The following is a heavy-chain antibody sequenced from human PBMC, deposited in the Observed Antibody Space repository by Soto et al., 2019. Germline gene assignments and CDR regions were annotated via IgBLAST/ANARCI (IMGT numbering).Heavy chain of an antibody. Sequence: QVQLQQWGAGLLKPSETLSLTCAVYGGSFSGYYWSWIRQPPGKGLEWIGEINHSGSTNYNPSLKSRVTISVDTSQYQFSLKLSSVTAADTAVYYCAREGPTTNFDYWGQGTLVTVSS. CDR3: AREGPTTNFDY. V-gene: IGHV4-34*01. CDR1: GGSFSGYY. J-gene: IGHJ4*02. CDR2: INHSGST.